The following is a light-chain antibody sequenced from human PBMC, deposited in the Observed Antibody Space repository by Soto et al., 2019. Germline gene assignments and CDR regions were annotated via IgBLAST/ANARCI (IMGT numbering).Light chain of an antibody. V-gene: IGKV3-11*01. Sequence: EIVLTQSPATLSLSPGERATLSCRASQSVSSYLAWYQQKPGQAPRLLIYDASNRATGIPARFSGSGSGTDLTLTISSLEPEDFAVYYCQQRSNWPPKMYTFGQGTKLEIK. CDR1: QSVSSY. CDR3: QQRSNWPPKMYT. CDR2: DAS. J-gene: IGKJ2*01.